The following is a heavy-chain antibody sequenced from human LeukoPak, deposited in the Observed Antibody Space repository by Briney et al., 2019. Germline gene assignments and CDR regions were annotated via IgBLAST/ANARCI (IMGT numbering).Heavy chain of an antibody. CDR1: GGSISSYY. D-gene: IGHD6-13*01. V-gene: IGHV4-4*07. Sequence: PSETLSLTCTVSGGSISSYYWSWIRQPAGKGLEWIGRIYTSGSTNYNPSLRSRVTMSVDTSKNQFSLKLSSVTAADTAVYYCARDSGGSSWAYYYYHYGMDVWGQGTTVTVSS. CDR2: IYTSGST. CDR3: ARDSGGSSWAYYYYHYGMDV. J-gene: IGHJ6*02.